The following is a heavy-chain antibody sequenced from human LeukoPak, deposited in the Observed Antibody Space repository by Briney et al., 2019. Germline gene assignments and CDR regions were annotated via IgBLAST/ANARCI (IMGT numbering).Heavy chain of an antibody. CDR3: AKERNSSPDYYYYYMDV. CDR2: IRYDGSNK. Sequence: GGTLRLSCAASGFTFSSYGMSWVRQAPGKGLDWVAFIRYDGSNKYYADSVKGRFTISRDNSKNTLYLQMNSLRAEDTAVYYCAKERNSSPDYYYYYMDVWGKGTTVTVSS. D-gene: IGHD1-7*01. J-gene: IGHJ6*03. V-gene: IGHV3-30*02. CDR1: GFTFSSYG.